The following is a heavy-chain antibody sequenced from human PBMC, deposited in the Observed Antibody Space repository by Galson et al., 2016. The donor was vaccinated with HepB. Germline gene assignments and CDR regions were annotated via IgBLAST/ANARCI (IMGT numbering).Heavy chain of an antibody. J-gene: IGHJ4*02. V-gene: IGHV3-23*01. CDR3: AKAAKVSSFGMNITKYYFDY. CDR1: GLSFSDYA. Sequence: SLRLSCAASGLSFSDYAMSWVRQAPGKGLEWVSSITGRGGATYYADSVKGRFTISRDNSRSTLYLQMNTLRAEDTAVYYCAKAAKVSSFGMNITKYYFDYWGQGTLVTVSS. CDR2: ITGRGGAT. D-gene: IGHD3-3*01.